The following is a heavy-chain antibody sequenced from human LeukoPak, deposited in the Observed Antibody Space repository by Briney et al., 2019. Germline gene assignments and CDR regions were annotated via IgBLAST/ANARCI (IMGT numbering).Heavy chain of an antibody. CDR3: ARGMDAEAFQN. J-gene: IGHJ1*01. CDR1: GYRFTAYP. CDR2: MNPHSGET. V-gene: IGHV1-2*02. Sequence: ASVKVSRKTSGYRFTAYPLHWVRQAPGQGLEWLGWMNPHSGETSNAQKFQGRVTMTRDTSISVAYMELSSLRSDDTAVYYCARGMDAEAFQNWGQGTLVTASS. D-gene: IGHD2-2*03.